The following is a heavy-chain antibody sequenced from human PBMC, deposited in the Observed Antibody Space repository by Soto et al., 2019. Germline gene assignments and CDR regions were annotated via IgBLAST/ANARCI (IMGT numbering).Heavy chain of an antibody. V-gene: IGHV4-4*02. CDR1: GGSISSSYW. D-gene: IGHD1-26*01. Sequence: QVRLQESGPGLVKPSGTLSLTCAVPGGSISSSYWWSWVRQPPGKGLEWIGEIYHSGNINYNPSLKSRVTMSIDKSKNQFSLRLTSVTAADTAVYYCARDPVAAPGTAFDIWGQGTMVTVSS. CDR2: IYHSGNI. CDR3: ARDPVAAPGTAFDI. J-gene: IGHJ3*02.